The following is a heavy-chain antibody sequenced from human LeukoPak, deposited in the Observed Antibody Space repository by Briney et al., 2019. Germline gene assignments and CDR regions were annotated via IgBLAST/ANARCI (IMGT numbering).Heavy chain of an antibody. D-gene: IGHD2-15*01. CDR1: GGTYSSYA. J-gene: IGHJ6*02. Sequence: ASEKVSCKASGGTYSSYAISWVRQAAGQWLEWMGGIIPIFGTANYAQKFQGRVTITADESTSTAYMELSSLRSEDTAVYYCARGGLAGYYYYGMDVWGQGTTVTVSS. V-gene: IGHV1-69*13. CDR3: ARGGLAGYYYYGMDV. CDR2: IIPIFGTA.